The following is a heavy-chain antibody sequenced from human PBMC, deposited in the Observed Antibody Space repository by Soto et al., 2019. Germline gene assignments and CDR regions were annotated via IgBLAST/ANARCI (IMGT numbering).Heavy chain of an antibody. Sequence: VGSLRLSCAAAVFMFSSYGMSCVRQSPGKWLQWVATIHPSGGSTHYAESVRGRFTISRDNSRDTLYLQMNSLRAEDTAVYYCPKDPSNGPPDRWGQGALVIVS. CDR1: VFMFSSYG. D-gene: IGHD2-8*01. V-gene: IGHV3-23*01. CDR2: IHPSGGST. J-gene: IGHJ5*02. CDR3: PKDPSNGPPDR.